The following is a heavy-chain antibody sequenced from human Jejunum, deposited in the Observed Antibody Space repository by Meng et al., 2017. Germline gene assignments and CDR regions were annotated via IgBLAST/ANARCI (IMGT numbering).Heavy chain of an antibody. CDR2: FYYDGRT. CDR3: ARGKGSYGSVLDY. D-gene: IGHD1-26*01. Sequence: GSLRLSCTVSGGSINSLYWGWIRQPPGKGLERIGNFYYDGRTYYNPSLKSRVTISIDTSKNQFSLKLSSVTAADTAVYYCARGKGSYGSVLDYWGQGTLVTVSS. J-gene: IGHJ4*02. CDR1: GGSINSLY. V-gene: IGHV4-39*07.